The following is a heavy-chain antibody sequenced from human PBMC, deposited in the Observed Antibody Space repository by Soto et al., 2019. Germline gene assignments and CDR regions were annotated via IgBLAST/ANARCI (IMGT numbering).Heavy chain of an antibody. CDR1: GFSLTTSGVG. CDR3: APRVLRTVFRLVTTTVIYVAF. CDR2: IYWDDDK. Sequence: QITLNESGRTVVRPTETLTLTCRFSGFSLTTSGVGVGWIRQSPGKAPESLALIYWDDDKSYSASLTSRLTITNETCKNQVVLTVSDLDPTETATYYTAPRVLRTVFRLVTTTVIYVAFWGQGT. D-gene: IGHD3-3*01. V-gene: IGHV2-5*02. J-gene: IGHJ4*02.